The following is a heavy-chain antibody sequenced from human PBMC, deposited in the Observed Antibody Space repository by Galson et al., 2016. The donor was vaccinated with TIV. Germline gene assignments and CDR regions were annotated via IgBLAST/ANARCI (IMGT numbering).Heavy chain of an antibody. V-gene: IGHV3-30*02. CDR3: AKDGRTDFLDLEY. CDR1: GFTFSHVG. CDR2: IRYDATKT. Sequence: SLRLSCAASGFTFSHVGMHWVRQAPGKGLEWLAFIRYDATKTYYAESAKGRFTISRDQSRSALYLQMNALRGDDTAMYYCAKDGRTDFLDLEYWGQGTLVTVSS. D-gene: IGHD1-1*01. J-gene: IGHJ4*02.